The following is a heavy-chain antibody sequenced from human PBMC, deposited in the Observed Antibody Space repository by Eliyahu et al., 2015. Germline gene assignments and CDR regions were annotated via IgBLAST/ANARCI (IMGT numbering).Heavy chain of an antibody. D-gene: IGHD4-11*01. CDR2: IXYSGST. J-gene: IGHJ6*02. CDR3: ARDGHSPYYYYGMDV. V-gene: IGHV4-39*07. Sequence: QLQLQESXPGLVKPSETLSLTCTVXGXSISSSSXYWGWIRXPPGKGLEWIGSIXYSGSTXYNPSLKSRVTISVXTSKNQFSLKLSSVTAADTAVYYCARDGHSPYYYYGMDVXGQGTTVTVSS. CDR1: GXSISSSSXY.